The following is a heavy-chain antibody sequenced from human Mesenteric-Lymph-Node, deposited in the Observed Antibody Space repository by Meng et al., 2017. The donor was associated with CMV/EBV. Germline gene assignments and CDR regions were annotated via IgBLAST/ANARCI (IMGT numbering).Heavy chain of an antibody. D-gene: IGHD3-22*01. CDR1: GDAISYSTYY. CDR2: VQHSGTT. V-gene: IGHV4-39*01. CDR3: ARRGNYDSDYSEY. Sequence: LPLREAGPGLVRLSETLSGSCMFSGDAISYSTYYLTWIRQPPGKGLEWIGSVQHSGTTYYNPSLKGRLTISADTSANLFSLRLTTVTAADTANYYCARRGNYDSDYSEYWGQGTLVTVSS. J-gene: IGHJ4*02.